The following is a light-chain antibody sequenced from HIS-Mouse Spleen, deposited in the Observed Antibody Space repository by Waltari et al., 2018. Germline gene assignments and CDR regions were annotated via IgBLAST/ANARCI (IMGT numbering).Light chain of an antibody. CDR3: SSYTSSSTLV. CDR1: SSDVGGYNY. CDR2: EVS. J-gene: IGLJ2*01. V-gene: IGLV2-14*01. Sequence: QSALTQPASASGSPGQSITISVPVTSSDVGGYNYVSWYQQHPGKAPKLMIYEVSNRPSGVSNRFSGSKSGNTASLTISGLQAEDEADYYCSSYTSSSTLVFGGGTKLTVL.